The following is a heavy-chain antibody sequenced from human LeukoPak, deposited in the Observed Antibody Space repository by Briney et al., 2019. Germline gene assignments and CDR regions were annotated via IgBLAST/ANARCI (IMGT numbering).Heavy chain of an antibody. CDR3: ASFGRSDVDY. V-gene: IGHV1-69*13. CDR1: GGTFSSYA. CDR2: IIPIFGTA. J-gene: IGHJ4*02. Sequence: SVKVSCKASGGTFSSYAISWVRQAPGQGLEWMGGIIPIFGTANYARKFQGRVTITADESTSTAYMELSGLRSEDTAVYYCASFGRSDVDYWGQGTLVTVSS. D-gene: IGHD3-16*01.